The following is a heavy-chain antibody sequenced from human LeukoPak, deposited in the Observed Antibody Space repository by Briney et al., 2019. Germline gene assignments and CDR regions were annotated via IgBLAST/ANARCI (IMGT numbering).Heavy chain of an antibody. CDR2: ISYDGSNK. CDR3: AKDVKYQLYQPAFDY. D-gene: IGHD2-2*01. Sequence: GGSLRPSCAASGFTFSSYAMHWVRQAPGKGLEWVAVISYDGSNKYYADSVKGRFTISRDNAKNTLYLQMNSLRAEDTAVYYCAKDVKYQLYQPAFDYWGQGTLVTVSS. J-gene: IGHJ4*02. CDR1: GFTFSSYA. V-gene: IGHV3-30-3*01.